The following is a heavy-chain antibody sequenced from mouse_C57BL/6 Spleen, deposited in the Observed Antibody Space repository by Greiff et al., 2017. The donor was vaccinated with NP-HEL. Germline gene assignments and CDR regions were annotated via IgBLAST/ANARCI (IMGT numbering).Heavy chain of an antibody. CDR2: ISSGGDYI. CDR3: TRDPDGYDYAMDY. J-gene: IGHJ4*01. D-gene: IGHD2-3*01. V-gene: IGHV5-9-1*02. CDR1: GFTFSSYA. Sequence: EVKLMESGEGLVKPGGSLKLSCAASGFTFSSYAMSWVRQTPEKRLEWVAYISSGGDYIYYADTAKGRFTISRDNARNTLYLQMSSLKSEDTAMYYCTRDPDGYDYAMDYWGQGTSVTVSS.